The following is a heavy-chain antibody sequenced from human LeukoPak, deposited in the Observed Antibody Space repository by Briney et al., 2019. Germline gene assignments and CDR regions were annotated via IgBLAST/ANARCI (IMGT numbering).Heavy chain of an antibody. V-gene: IGHV1-2*02. CDR1: GYTFTDYY. D-gene: IGHD5-18*01. Sequence: ASVKVSCKASGYTFTDYYMYWVRQAPGQGPERMGWINPDSGGTNYAQKFQGRVTMTRDTSISTAYMELRWLRSDDTAIYYCARGVRYTYFYYYYMDVWGKGTTVTVSS. CDR2: INPDSGGT. CDR3: ARGVRYTYFYYYYMDV. J-gene: IGHJ6*03.